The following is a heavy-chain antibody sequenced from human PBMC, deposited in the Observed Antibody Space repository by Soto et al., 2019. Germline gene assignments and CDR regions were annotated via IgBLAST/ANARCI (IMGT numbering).Heavy chain of an antibody. CDR3: TSMVRGVIDY. J-gene: IGHJ4*02. CDR2: IRSKTNSYAT. CDR1: GFTFSGSA. D-gene: IGHD3-10*01. V-gene: IGHV3-73*01. Sequence: PGGSLRLSCAASGFTFSGSAMHWVRQASGKGLEWVGRIRSKTNSYATAYAASVKSRFTISRDGSKNTAYLQMNSLKTEDTAMYYCTSMVRGVIDYWGQGTLVTVSS.